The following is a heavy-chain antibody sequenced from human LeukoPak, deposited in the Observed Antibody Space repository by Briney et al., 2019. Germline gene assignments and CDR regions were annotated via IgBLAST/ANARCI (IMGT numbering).Heavy chain of an antibody. J-gene: IGHJ4*02. CDR3: ASLCPTRAAAGPEGDS. CDR2: INYSGTT. V-gene: IGHV4-39*01. CDR1: GGSINTDTHF. Sequence: PSETLSLTCTVSGGSINTDTHFWGWIRQPPGKGLEWIGSINYSGTTYYSLSLKSRITMSVDTSRNQFSLNLSSVTAADTALYFCASLCPTRAAAGPEGDSWGQGTLVTVSS. D-gene: IGHD6-13*01.